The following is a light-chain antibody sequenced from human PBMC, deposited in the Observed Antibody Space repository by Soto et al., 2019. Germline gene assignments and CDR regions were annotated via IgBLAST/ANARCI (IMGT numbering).Light chain of an antibody. CDR2: DAS. J-gene: IGKJ5*01. CDR1: QNIGTS. CDR3: QQYNSYSLT. V-gene: IGKV1-5*01. Sequence: DTQMTQSPSTLSASVGDRVTITCRASQNIGTSLAWYQQTPGKAPKLLISDASTLESGVPSRFGGSGSGTEFTLTISSLQPDDFATYYCQQYNSYSLTFGQGTRLEIK.